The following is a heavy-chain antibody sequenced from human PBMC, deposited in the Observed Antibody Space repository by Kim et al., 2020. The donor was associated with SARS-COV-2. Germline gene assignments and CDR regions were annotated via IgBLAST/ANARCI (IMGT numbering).Heavy chain of an antibody. D-gene: IGHD6-19*01. V-gene: IGHV3-73*01. CDR1: GFTLSGST. CDR3: ARVNPIAGGWYDAFDI. J-gene: IGHJ3*02. CDR2: IRSKANGYAT. Sequence: GGSLRLSCAASGFTLSGSTVHWVRQASGKGLEWVGRIRSKANGYATAYAASVKNRFTISRDDSKNTAYLQMNSLKTEDTAVYYCARVNPIAGGWYDAFDIWGQGTMVTVSS.